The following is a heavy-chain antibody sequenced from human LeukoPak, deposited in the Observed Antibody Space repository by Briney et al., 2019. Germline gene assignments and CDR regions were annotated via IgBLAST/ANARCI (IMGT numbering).Heavy chain of an antibody. CDR3: ARALYKRFRDGYYYYGMDV. CDR1: GGSFSGYY. V-gene: IGHV4-34*01. CDR2: INHSGST. D-gene: IGHD5-24*01. J-gene: IGHJ6*02. Sequence: SETLSLTCAVYGGSFSGYYWSWIRQPPGKGLEWIGEINHSGSTNYNPSLKSRVTISVDTSKNQFSLKLSSVTAADTAVYYGARALYKRFRDGYYYYGMDVWGQGTTVTVSS.